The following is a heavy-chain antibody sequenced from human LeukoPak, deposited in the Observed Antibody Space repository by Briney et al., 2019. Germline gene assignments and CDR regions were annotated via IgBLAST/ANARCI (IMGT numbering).Heavy chain of an antibody. CDR1: GFTFSSYW. CDR3: ARDAFSRISVFGVVSDAFDI. V-gene: IGHV3-7*01. CDR2: IKQDGSEK. Sequence: PGGSLRLSCAASGFTFSSYWMSWVRQAPGEGPEWVANIKQDGSEKYYVDSVKGRFTISRDNAKNSLYLQMNSLRAEDTAVYYCARDAFSRISVFGVVSDAFDIWGQGTMVTVSS. D-gene: IGHD3-3*01. J-gene: IGHJ3*02.